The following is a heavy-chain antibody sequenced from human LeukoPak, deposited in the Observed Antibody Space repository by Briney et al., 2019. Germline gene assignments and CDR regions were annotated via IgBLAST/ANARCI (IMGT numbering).Heavy chain of an antibody. V-gene: IGHV4-59*08. D-gene: IGHD7-27*01. CDR1: GGSISGYY. Sequence: SETLSLTCTVSGGSISGYYWSWIRQPPGKGLEWIGNIYYSGGNKYNPSLKSRVTISVDTSRNQFSLKLTSVTAADTAVYYCGRHVGKWGFGYWGQGSLVTVSS. CDR2: IYYSGGN. CDR3: GRHVGKWGFGY. J-gene: IGHJ4*02.